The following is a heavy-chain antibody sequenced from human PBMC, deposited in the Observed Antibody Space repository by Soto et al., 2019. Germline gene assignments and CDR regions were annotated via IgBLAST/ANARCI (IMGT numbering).Heavy chain of an antibody. Sequence: QVQLVESGGGVVQPGRSLRLSCAASGFTFSSYGMHWVRQAPGNGLEWVAVIWYDGSNKYYADSVKGRFTISRDNSKNTLYLQVNSLGAEDTAVYYCARGLGYCSGGSCWTFDYWGQGTLVNVTS. V-gene: IGHV3-33*01. CDR2: IWYDGSNK. J-gene: IGHJ4*02. CDR1: GFTFSSYG. D-gene: IGHD2-15*01. CDR3: ARGLGYCSGGSCWTFDY.